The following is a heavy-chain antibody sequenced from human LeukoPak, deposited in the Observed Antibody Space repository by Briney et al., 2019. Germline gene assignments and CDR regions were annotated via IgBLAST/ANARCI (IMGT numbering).Heavy chain of an antibody. Sequence: GGSLRLSCAASGFTFSTYSMHWVRQAPGKGLVYVSRIKSDGGTNYADSVKGRFTISRDNAKKTVSLQMNSLRPEDTGVYYCARAPSEIGGYYPEYFRHWGQGTLVTVSS. CDR3: ARAPSEIGGYYPEYFRH. D-gene: IGHD3-22*01. J-gene: IGHJ1*01. CDR2: IKSDGGT. V-gene: IGHV3-74*01. CDR1: GFTFSTYS.